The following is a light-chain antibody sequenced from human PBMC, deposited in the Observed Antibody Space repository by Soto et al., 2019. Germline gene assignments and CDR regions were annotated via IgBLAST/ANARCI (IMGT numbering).Light chain of an antibody. J-gene: IGKJ1*01. CDR3: QQYHDWPRT. CDR1: QSVSSN. CDR2: GAS. Sequence: EIVMTQSPATLSVSPGERATHSCRASQSVSSNLAWYQQKPGQVPRLLIYGASTRATGIPARFSGSGSGTEFTLTITSLQSEDFAVYYCQQYHDWPRTFGQGTKVEVK. V-gene: IGKV3-15*01.